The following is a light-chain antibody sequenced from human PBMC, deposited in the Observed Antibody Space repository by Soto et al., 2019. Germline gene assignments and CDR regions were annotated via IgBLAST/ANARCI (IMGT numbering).Light chain of an antibody. CDR3: SSYTSSSTSIV. CDR2: EVS. CDR1: SSDVGGYNY. Sequence: QSVLTQPPSASGSPGQSVAISCTGTSSDVGGYNYVSWYQQHPGKAPKLMISEVSNRPSGVSNRFSGSKSGNTASLTISGLQAEDEADYYCSSYTSSSTSIVFGTGTKVTVL. V-gene: IGLV2-14*01. J-gene: IGLJ1*01.